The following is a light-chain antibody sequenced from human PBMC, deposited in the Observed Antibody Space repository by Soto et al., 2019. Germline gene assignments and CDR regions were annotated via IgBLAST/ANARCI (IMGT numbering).Light chain of an antibody. Sequence: QSVLTQPPSASESPGQSVTISCTGTSRDVGGYDFVSWCQQHPGKAPKLMIYEVNKRPSGVPDRFFGSKSGNTAFLTVSGLQAEDEADYYCNSYGGSNNLVFGTGTKVTVL. CDR3: NSYGGSNNLV. CDR1: SRDVGGYDF. V-gene: IGLV2-8*01. J-gene: IGLJ1*01. CDR2: EVN.